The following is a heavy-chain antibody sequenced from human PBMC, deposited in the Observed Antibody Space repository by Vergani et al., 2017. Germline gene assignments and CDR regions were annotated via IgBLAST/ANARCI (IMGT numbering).Heavy chain of an antibody. CDR2: IYYSGST. D-gene: IGHD3-10*01. CDR1: GGSISSYY. CDR3: AGTRGYYYYYYGMDV. Sequence: QVQLQESGPGLVKPSETLSLTCTVSGGSISSYYWSWIRQPPGKGLEWIGYIYYSGSTNYNPSLKSRVTISVDTSKNQFSLKLSSVTAADTAVYYCAGTRGYYYYYYGMDVWGQGTTVTVSS. J-gene: IGHJ6*02. V-gene: IGHV4-59*01.